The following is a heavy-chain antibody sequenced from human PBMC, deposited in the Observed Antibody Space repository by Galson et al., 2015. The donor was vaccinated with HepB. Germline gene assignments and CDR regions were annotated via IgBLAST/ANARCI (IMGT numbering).Heavy chain of an antibody. D-gene: IGHD2-21*01. V-gene: IGHV3-21*01. CDR1: GFTFSSYS. CDR2: ISSSSSYI. J-gene: IGHJ6*02. CDR3: ARDLILGGATYYYYGMDV. Sequence: SLRLSCAASGFTFSSYSMNWVRQAPGKGLEWVSSISSSSSYIYYADSVKGRFTISRDNAKNSLYLQMNSLRAEDTAVYYCARDLILGGATYYYYGMDVWGQGTTVTVSS.